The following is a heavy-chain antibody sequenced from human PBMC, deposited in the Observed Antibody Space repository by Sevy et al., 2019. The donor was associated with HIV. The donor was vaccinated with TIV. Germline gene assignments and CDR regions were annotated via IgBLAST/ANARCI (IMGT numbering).Heavy chain of an antibody. J-gene: IGHJ3*02. D-gene: IGHD2-15*01. V-gene: IGHV4-31*03. Sequence: SETLSLTCTVSGGSISSGGYYWSWICQHPGKGLEWIGYIYYSGSTYYNPSLKSRVTISVDTSKNQFSLKLSSVTAADTAVYYCARVGYCSGGSCYRRAFDIWGQGTMVTVSS. CDR1: GGSISSGGYY. CDR3: ARVGYCSGGSCYRRAFDI. CDR2: IYYSGST.